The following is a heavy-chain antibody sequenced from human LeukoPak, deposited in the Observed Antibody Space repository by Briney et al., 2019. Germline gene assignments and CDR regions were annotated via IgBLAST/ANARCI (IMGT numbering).Heavy chain of an antibody. V-gene: IGHV3-15*07. CDR1: GLAVTNAW. J-gene: IGHJ4*02. CDR2: IASKTDGGAT. Sequence: PGGSLRLSCSASGLAVTNAWMNWVRQAPGEGLDWVGRIASKTDGGATDYAAPMKGRFTISRDDSKNTLNLQMNSLKTEDTAVYYCTTGIRGDWGQGTLVTVSS. D-gene: IGHD3-10*01. CDR3: TTGIRGD.